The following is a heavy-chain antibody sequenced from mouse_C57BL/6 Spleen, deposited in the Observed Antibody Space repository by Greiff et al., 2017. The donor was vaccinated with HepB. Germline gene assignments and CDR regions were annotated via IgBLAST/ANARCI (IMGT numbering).Heavy chain of an antibody. CDR2: IDPSDSYT. V-gene: IGHV1-69*01. D-gene: IGHD3-2*02. Sequence: QVHVKQPGAELVMPGASVKLSCKASGYTFTSYWMHWVKQRPGQGLEWIGEIDPSDSYTNYNQKFKGKSTLTVDKSSSTAYMQLSSLTSEDSAVYYCARSTSSGYGAMDYWGQGTSVTVSS. J-gene: IGHJ4*01. CDR3: ARSTSSGYGAMDY. CDR1: GYTFTSYW.